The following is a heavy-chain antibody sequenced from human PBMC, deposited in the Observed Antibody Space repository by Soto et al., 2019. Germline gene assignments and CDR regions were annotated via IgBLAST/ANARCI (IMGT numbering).Heavy chain of an antibody. Sequence: PGGSLRLSCAASGLTFSSYAMHWVRQAPGKGLEWVAVISYDGSNKYYADSVKGRFTISRDNSKNTLYLQMNSLRAEDTAVYYCARAAGVLRFLEWLPDYYYGMDVWGQGTTVTVSS. V-gene: IGHV3-30-3*01. CDR3: ARAAGVLRFLEWLPDYYYGMDV. J-gene: IGHJ6*02. CDR1: GLTFSSYA. CDR2: ISYDGSNK. D-gene: IGHD3-3*01.